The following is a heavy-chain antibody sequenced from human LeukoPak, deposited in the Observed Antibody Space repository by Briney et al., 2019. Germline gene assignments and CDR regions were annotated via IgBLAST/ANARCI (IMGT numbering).Heavy chain of an antibody. V-gene: IGHV3-11*04. CDR1: GFTFSDYY. J-gene: IGHJ4*02. D-gene: IGHD1-14*01. Sequence: GGSLRLSCAASGFTFSDYYMSWIRQAPGKGLEWVSYISSSGSTIYYADSVKGRFTISRDNAKNTLYLQMSSLRVEDTAVYYCARDLNWNQADYWGQGTLVTVSS. CDR2: ISSSGSTI. CDR3: ARDLNWNQADY.